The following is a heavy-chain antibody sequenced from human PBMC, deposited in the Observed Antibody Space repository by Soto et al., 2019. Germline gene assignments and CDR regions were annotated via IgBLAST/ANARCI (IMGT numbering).Heavy chain of an antibody. CDR1: GGSISSYY. V-gene: IGHV4-59*08. CDR2: ISYSGST. J-gene: IGHJ4*02. CDR3: AKNFDSGYYLDY. Sequence: TSETLSLTCTVSGGSISSYYWSWIRQPPGKGLEWIGCISYSGSTFYNPSLKSQVTVSVDTSKNEVSLKLTSVTAADTAVYYCAKNFDSGYYLDYWAQGTLVTVSS. D-gene: IGHD3-10*01.